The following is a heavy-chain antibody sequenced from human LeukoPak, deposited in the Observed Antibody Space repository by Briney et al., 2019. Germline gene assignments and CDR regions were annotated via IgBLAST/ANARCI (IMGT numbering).Heavy chain of an antibody. CDR2: IRYDGSNK. D-gene: IGHD3-22*01. V-gene: IGHV3-30*02. J-gene: IGHJ4*02. CDR3: AKDLGPWLLLSPFDY. CDR1: GFTFSSYG. Sequence: GGSLRLSCAASGFTFSSYGMHWVRQAPGKGLEWVAFIRYDGSNKYYADSVKGRFTISRDNSKNTLYLQMNSLRAEDTAVYYCAKDLGPWLLLSPFDYWGQGTLVTVSS.